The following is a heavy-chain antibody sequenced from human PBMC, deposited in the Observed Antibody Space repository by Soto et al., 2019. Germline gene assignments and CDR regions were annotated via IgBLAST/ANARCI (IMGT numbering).Heavy chain of an antibody. CDR2: IKQDGGAE. J-gene: IGHJ4*02. CDR3: AKLRGDYTFFDY. D-gene: IGHD3-16*01. Sequence: VGALVLSSAASGCTFSSYWVSLVRQAPGKGLEWVASIKQDGGAEQYVDSVKSRFTIYRDNAESSLYLQMDSLRAEDTAIYYCAKLRGDYTFFDYWGQGALVTVSS. CDR1: GCTFSSYW. V-gene: IGHV3-7*03.